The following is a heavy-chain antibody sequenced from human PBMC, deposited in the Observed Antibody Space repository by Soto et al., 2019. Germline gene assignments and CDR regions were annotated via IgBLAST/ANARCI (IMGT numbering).Heavy chain of an antibody. J-gene: IGHJ5*02. CDR3: VRDRALDSSGHWFDT. CDR2: IYHIGSP. Sequence: SETLCVTCTMCVRTVGIGGYYWTWIRQHPGRGLEWIGYIYHIGSPYYNPSLENRVTISLDTAKNQFSLNLTSVTAADTAIYYCVRDRALDSSGHWFDTWGQGTLVTVSS. D-gene: IGHD3-22*01. V-gene: IGHV4-31*03. CDR1: VRTVGIGGYY.